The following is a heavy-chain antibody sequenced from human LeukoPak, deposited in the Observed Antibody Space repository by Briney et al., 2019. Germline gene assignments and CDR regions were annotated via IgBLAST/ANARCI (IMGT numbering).Heavy chain of an antibody. V-gene: IGHV5-51*01. CDR2: IYPGDSDT. D-gene: IGHD3-10*01. J-gene: IGHJ4*02. Sequence: GESLKISCKGSGYSFTSYWIGWVRQMPGKGLEWMGIIYPGDSDTRYSPSFQGQVTISADKSISTAYLQWSSLKASDTAMYYCARRPGRWFGELAYFDYWGQGTLVTVSS. CDR1: GYSFTSYW. CDR3: ARRPGRWFGELAYFDY.